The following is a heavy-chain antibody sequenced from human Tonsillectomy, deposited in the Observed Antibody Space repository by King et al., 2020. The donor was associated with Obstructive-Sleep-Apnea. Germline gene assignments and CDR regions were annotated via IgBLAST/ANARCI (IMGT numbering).Heavy chain of an antibody. CDR3: ARDRHDYGDSRDGLDV. J-gene: IGHJ6*02. CDR1: GFTFSSYA. D-gene: IGHD4-17*01. CDR2: ITGVGASR. V-gene: IGHV3-23*04. Sequence: QLVESGGGLVQPGGSLRLSCEASGFTFSSYALSWVRQAPGNGLGWVSAITGVGASRYNATDVRGRVNISRDNSKNTLTLKMDSLRAEDTAIYYCARDRHDYGDSRDGLDVWGQGTTVTVSS.